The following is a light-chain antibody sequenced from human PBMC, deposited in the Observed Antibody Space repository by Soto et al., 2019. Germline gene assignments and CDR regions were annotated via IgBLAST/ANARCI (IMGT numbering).Light chain of an antibody. CDR3: QQANSFPYT. Sequence: DIQMTQSPSSVSASVGDRVTITCRASQGINNWLAWYQQKPMKAPKLLIYTASTLQSGVPSRFSGSGSGTDFTLTISSLQPEDFATYYYQQANSFPYTFGQGTKLEIK. J-gene: IGKJ2*01. CDR1: QGINNW. CDR2: TAS. V-gene: IGKV1-12*01.